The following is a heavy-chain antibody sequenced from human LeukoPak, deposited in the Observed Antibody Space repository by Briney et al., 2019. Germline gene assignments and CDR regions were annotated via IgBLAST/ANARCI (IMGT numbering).Heavy chain of an antibody. J-gene: IGHJ6*03. CDR3: AGGYCRGGSCYSPYYYYYMDV. D-gene: IGHD2-15*01. CDR2: IFHSWRT. V-gene: IGHV4-39*01. CDR1: GGSISSSSSY. Sequence: SETLSLTCTVSGGSISSSSSYWGWIRQPPGKGLEWIGHIFHSWRTSYNPSLMSRVTISVDTSKNQFSLKMNPVTAADTSMYYCAGGYCRGGSCYSPYYYYYMDVWGKGTTVTISS.